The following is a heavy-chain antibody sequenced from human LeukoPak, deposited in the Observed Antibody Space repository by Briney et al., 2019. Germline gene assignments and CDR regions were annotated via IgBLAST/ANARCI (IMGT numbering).Heavy chain of an antibody. Sequence: SETLSLTCTVSGGSIISSSNYWGWIRQPPGKGLEWIAYVYYTGSTNYNPSLKSRVTISLDMSKNQFSLKLSSVTAADTAVYYCARTQYCSSSTSCYFGYFDYWGQGTLVTVSS. J-gene: IGHJ4*02. CDR2: VYYTGST. CDR3: ARTQYCSSSTSCYFGYFDY. CDR1: GGSIISSSNY. D-gene: IGHD2-2*01. V-gene: IGHV4-61*05.